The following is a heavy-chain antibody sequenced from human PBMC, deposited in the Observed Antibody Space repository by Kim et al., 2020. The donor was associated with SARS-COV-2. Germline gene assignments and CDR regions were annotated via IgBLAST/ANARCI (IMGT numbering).Heavy chain of an antibody. CDR2: IKKDGSDK. D-gene: IGHD6-19*01. V-gene: IGHV3-7*01. CDR3: AAEPRSFSY. Sequence: GGSLRLSCAASGFSFSHYWMTWIRQDPGKGLEELDMIKKDGSDKNYVDSVKGRFTIYRDNAKNFLYLEMKSLRAEDSAVYYCAAEPRSFSYLGQGTLVTV. J-gene: IGHJ4*02. CDR1: GFSFSHYW.